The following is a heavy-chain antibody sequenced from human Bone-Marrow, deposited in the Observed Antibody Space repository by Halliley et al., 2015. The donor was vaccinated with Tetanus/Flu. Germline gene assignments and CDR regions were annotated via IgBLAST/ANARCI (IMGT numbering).Heavy chain of an antibody. CDR2: MGGLGTVK. D-gene: IGHD1-20*01. CDR3: ASRYNWDDMSLPGNY. J-gene: IGHJ4*02. Sequence: VSFMGGLGTVKDYADSVKGRFTISRDDAKSSLYLQRTNLRPEDTAVYYCASRYNWDDMSLPGNYWGLGTRVIVSS. V-gene: IGHV3-48*03.